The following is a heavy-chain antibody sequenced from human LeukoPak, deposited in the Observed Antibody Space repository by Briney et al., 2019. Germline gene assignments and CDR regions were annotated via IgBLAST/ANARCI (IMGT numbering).Heavy chain of an antibody. V-gene: IGHV3-53*01. D-gene: IGHD2-21*02. Sequence: GGSLRLSCAASGFTFSTYSMNWVRQAPGQGLEWVSLIYSGDSTYYADSVKGRFIISRDNSKNTLYLQMNSLRAEDTAVYYCAREVATGFSCFDYWGQGTLVTVSS. CDR2: IYSGDST. CDR1: GFTFSTYS. J-gene: IGHJ4*02. CDR3: AREVATGFSCFDY.